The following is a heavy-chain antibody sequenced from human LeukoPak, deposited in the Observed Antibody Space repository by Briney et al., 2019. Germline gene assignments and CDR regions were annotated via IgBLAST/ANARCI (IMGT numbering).Heavy chain of an antibody. CDR1: GYAFTGYY. CDR2: INPNSGGT. Sequence: GASVKVSCKASGYAFTGYYMHWVRQAPGQGLEWMGWINPNSGGTNYAQKFQGRVTMTRDTSISTAYMELSRLRSDDTAVYYCASKGDGYCRSTNCQGALDIWGQGTMVTVSS. V-gene: IGHV1-2*02. D-gene: IGHD2-2*01. J-gene: IGHJ3*02. CDR3: ASKGDGYCRSTNCQGALDI.